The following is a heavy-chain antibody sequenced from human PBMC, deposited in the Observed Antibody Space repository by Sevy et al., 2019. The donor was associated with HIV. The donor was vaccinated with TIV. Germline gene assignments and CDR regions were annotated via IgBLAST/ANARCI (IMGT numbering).Heavy chain of an antibody. Sequence: GGSLRLSCTTSGFTFSAYAMHWVRQAPGKGLEWVAIIWSDGAYQYHGDSVKGRFTISRDNSKNTLYLQMNSLRAEDTALYYCAFERLYSNVAEYFQNWGQGTLVTVSS. J-gene: IGHJ1*01. D-gene: IGHD5-12*01. V-gene: IGHV3-30*02. CDR3: AFERLYSNVAEYFQN. CDR1: GFTFSAYA. CDR2: IWSDGAYQ.